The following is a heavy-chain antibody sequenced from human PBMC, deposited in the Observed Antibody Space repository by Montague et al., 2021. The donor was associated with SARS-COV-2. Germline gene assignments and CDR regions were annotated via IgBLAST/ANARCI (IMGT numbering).Heavy chain of an antibody. J-gene: IGHJ4*02. V-gene: IGHV3-20*04. CDR3: ARDVEGFGELQVDY. CDR1: GFTFDDYS. D-gene: IGHD3-10*01. Sequence: SLRRSCAASGFTFDDYSMSWVRQAPGKGLEWVSGINWNGGSTGYADSVKGRFTISRDNAKNSLYLQTNSLRAEDTALYYCARDVEGFGELQVDYWGQGTLVTVSS. CDR2: INWNGGST.